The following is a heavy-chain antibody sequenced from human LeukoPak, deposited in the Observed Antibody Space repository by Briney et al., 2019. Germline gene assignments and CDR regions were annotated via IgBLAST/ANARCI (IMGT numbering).Heavy chain of an antibody. D-gene: IGHD3-3*01. Sequence: PSETLSLTCTVSGGSISSSSYYWGWIRQPPGKGLECIGSIYYSGSTYYNPSLKSRVTISVDTSKNQFSLKLSSVTAADTAVYYCARRPPGDFWSGYYPFDYWGQGTLVTVSS. CDR3: ARRPPGDFWSGYYPFDY. CDR1: GGSISSSSYY. J-gene: IGHJ4*02. CDR2: IYYSGST. V-gene: IGHV4-39*01.